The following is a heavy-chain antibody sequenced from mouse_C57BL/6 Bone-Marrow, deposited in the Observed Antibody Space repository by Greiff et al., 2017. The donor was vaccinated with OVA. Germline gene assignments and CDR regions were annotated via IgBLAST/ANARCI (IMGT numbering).Heavy chain of an antibody. D-gene: IGHD1-1*01. Sequence: QVQLQQPGAELVMPGASVKLSCKASGYTFTSYWMHWVKQRPGQGLEWIGEIDPSDSYTNYNQKFKGKSTLTVDKSSSTAYMQLSSLTSEDSAVYYCAREDYYYFVDWGQGTTLTVSS. J-gene: IGHJ2*01. CDR2: IDPSDSYT. V-gene: IGHV1-69*01. CDR3: AREDYYYFVD. CDR1: GYTFTSYW.